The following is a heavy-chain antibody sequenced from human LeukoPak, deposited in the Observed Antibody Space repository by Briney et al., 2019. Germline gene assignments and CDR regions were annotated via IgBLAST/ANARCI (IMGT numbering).Heavy chain of an antibody. Sequence: SQTLSLTCTVYGGSISSGDYYWSWIRQPPGTGLEWIGYIYYSGSTYYNPSLKSRVTISVDTSKNQFSLKLSSVTAADTAVYYCAGTMVRGTTNYFDYWGQGTLVTVSS. V-gene: IGHV4-30-4*01. CDR2: IYYSGST. J-gene: IGHJ4*02. CDR1: GGSISSGDYY. D-gene: IGHD3-10*01. CDR3: AGTMVRGTTNYFDY.